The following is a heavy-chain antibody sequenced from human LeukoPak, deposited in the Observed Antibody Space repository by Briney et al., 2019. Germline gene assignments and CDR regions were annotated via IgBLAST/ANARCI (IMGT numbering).Heavy chain of an antibody. J-gene: IGHJ5*02. D-gene: IGHD5-12*01. Sequence: ASVKVSCTASGYTFTSYDINWVRQATGQGLEWMGWMNPNSGNTGYAQKFQGRVTMTRNTSISTAYMELSSLRSEDTAVYYCARDRIVATIFRSGWFDPWGQGTLVTVSS. V-gene: IGHV1-8*01. CDR2: MNPNSGNT. CDR1: GYTFTSYD. CDR3: ARDRIVATIFRSGWFDP.